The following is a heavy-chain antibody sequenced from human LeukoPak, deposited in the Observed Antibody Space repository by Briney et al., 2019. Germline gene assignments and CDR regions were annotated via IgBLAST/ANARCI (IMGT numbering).Heavy chain of an antibody. Sequence: PGRSLRLSCAASGFTSSTYAMHWVRRAPGKGLEWVAGISYDGSKKYYADSVRGRFTISRDNSKNTLFLQMNSLRAEDTAVYYCARDLAVSGSFTHYLDYWGQGTLVNVFS. CDR2: ISYDGSKK. D-gene: IGHD3-10*01. J-gene: IGHJ4*02. CDR3: ARDLAVSGSFTHYLDY. CDR1: GFTSSTYA. V-gene: IGHV3-30*04.